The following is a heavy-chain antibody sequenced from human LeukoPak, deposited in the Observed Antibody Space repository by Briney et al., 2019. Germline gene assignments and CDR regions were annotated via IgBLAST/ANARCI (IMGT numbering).Heavy chain of an antibody. V-gene: IGHV4-59*08. D-gene: IGHD3-22*01. Sequence: SETLSLTCTVSGGSISSYYWSWIRQPPGKGLEWIGYIYYSGSTNYNPSLKSRVTISVDTSKNQFSLKLSSVTAADPAVYYCARPLYDSSGYYLAFDIWGQGTMVTVSS. CDR1: GGSISSYY. CDR3: ARPLYDSSGYYLAFDI. CDR2: IYYSGST. J-gene: IGHJ3*02.